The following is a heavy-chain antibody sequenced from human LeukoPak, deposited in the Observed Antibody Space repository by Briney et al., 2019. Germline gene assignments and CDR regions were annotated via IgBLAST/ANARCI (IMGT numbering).Heavy chain of an antibody. CDR1: GFTFSSYS. Sequence: GGSLRLSCAASGFTFSSYSMNWVRQAPGKGLEWVSYISSSSTIYYADSVKGRFTISRDNAKNSLYLQMNSLRAEDTAVYYCARDQLYYGSGSYGDYWGQGTLVTVSS. J-gene: IGHJ4*02. CDR3: ARDQLYYGSGSYGDY. D-gene: IGHD3-10*01. V-gene: IGHV3-48*04. CDR2: ISSSSTI.